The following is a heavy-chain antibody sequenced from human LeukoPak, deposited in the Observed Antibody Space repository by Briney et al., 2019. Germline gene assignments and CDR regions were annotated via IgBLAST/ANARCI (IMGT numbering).Heavy chain of an antibody. CDR1: GFTFDDYA. CDR2: ISWNSGSI. Sequence: GGSLRLSCAASGFTFDDYAMHWVRQAPGKGLEWVSGISWNSGSIGYADSVKGRFTISRDNAQNSLYLQMNSLRAEDTAVYYCARNPAKVFPAVYWGQGTLVTVSS. V-gene: IGHV3-9*01. D-gene: IGHD2-2*01. CDR3: ARNPAKVFPAVY. J-gene: IGHJ4*02.